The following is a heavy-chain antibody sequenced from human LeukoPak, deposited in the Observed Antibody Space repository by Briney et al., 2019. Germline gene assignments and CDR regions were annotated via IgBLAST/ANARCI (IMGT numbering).Heavy chain of an antibody. CDR3: ARYKLGWFDP. D-gene: IGHD1-1*01. Sequence: SETLSLTCTVSGGSISGVSYCWSWLRQPAGKELEWIVRISASGSTNFNPSLKSRVTMSVYTSENQFFLKLSSVAAAAAALYYCARYKLGWFDPGGQGTLVTVSA. V-gene: IGHV4-61*02. CDR1: GGSISGVSYC. CDR2: ISASGST. J-gene: IGHJ5*02.